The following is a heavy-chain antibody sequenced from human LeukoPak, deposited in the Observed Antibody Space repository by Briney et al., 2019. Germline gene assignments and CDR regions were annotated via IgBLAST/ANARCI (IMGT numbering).Heavy chain of an antibody. J-gene: IGHJ3*01. V-gene: IGHV3-23*01. CDR3: AKRPRDSSGYYLGAFDG. CDR2: IGASGAET. D-gene: IGHD3-22*01. Sequence: GGSLRLSCTASGFTFSTYAMTWVRQAPGKGLDWVSAIGASGAETYYADSAKGRFTVSRDNSKNTLHLQMSSLRADDTAVYFCAKRPRDSSGYYLGAFDGWGQGTTVTVSS. CDR1: GFTFSTYA.